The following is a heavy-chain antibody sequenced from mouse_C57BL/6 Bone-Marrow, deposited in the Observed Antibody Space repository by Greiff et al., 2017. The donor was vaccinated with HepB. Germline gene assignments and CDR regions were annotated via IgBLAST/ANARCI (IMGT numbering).Heavy chain of an antibody. V-gene: IGHV5-17*01. CDR1: GFTFSDYG. CDR3: ARTYYCGGNSYWYYDV. Sequence: EVKLVESGGGLVKPGGSLKLSCAASGFTFSDYGMHWVRQAPEKGLEWVAYISSGSSTIYYADTVKGRFTISRDNDKNTQLLQMTRMGSEDTAMYYCARTYYCGGNSYWYYDVWGTGTTVTVAS. CDR2: ISSGSSTI. J-gene: IGHJ1*03. D-gene: IGHD1-1*01.